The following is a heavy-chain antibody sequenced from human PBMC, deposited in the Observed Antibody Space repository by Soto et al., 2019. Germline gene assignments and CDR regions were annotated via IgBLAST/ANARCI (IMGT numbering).Heavy chain of an antibody. D-gene: IGHD3-9*01. Sequence: ECLSISWAPDRGTLSGHYCAYIRQPPGKGLEWIGEINHSASTNYNPSLKSRVTISVDTSKNKFSLKVSSVTAADTAVYYCARLPYYYIVTGKTTFDYWGQGTSLTVSS. CDR2: INHSAST. CDR3: ARLPYYYIVTGKTTFDY. J-gene: IGHJ4*02. CDR1: RGTLSGHY. V-gene: IGHV4-34*01.